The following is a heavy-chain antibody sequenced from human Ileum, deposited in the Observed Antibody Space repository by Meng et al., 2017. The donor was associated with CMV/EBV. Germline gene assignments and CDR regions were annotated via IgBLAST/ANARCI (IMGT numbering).Heavy chain of an antibody. CDR2: VNPNSGKT. CDR3: ARRRNWFDS. Sequence: FNASGYPFINYGIYWVLHATGQGPEWMGWVNPNSGKTGYAQKFPGRLIMSRNSSIDTAYMQLSSLRSDDTAVYYCARRRNWFDSWGQGTLVTVSS. V-gene: IGHV1-8*01. CDR1: GYPFINYG. J-gene: IGHJ5*01.